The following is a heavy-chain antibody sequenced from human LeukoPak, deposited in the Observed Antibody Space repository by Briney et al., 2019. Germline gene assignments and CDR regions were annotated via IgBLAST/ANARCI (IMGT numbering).Heavy chain of an antibody. CDR2: MNPNSGNT. CDR1: GYTFTGYY. CDR3: ARGPYSSSWYYYCYYMDV. Sequence: ASVKVSCKASGYTFTGYYMHWVRQAAGQGLEWMGWMNPNSGNTGYAQKFQGRVTITRITSISTAYMELSSLRSEDTAVYYCARGPYSSSWYYYCYYMDVWGKGTTVTVSS. V-gene: IGHV1-8*03. J-gene: IGHJ6*03. D-gene: IGHD6-13*01.